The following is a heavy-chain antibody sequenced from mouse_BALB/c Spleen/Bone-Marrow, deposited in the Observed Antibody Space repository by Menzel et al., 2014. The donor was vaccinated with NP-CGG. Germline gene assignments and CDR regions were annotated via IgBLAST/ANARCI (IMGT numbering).Heavy chain of an antibody. Sequence: QVQLKESGAELVKPGASVKLSCKASGYTFTEYIIHWVKQRSGQGLEWIGWFYPGSGSIKYNEKFKDKATLTADKSSSTAYMELSRLTSEDSAVYFCARHEKANYGNYAMDYWGQGTSVTVSS. J-gene: IGHJ4*01. CDR1: GYTFTEYI. CDR2: FYPGSGSI. V-gene: IGHV1-62-2*01. D-gene: IGHD1-1*01. CDR3: ARHEKANYGNYAMDY.